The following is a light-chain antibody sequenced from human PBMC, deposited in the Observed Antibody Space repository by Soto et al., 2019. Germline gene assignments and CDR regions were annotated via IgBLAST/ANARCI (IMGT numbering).Light chain of an antibody. Sequence: AVLTQPPSVSAAPGQKVTISCSGRSSNIGNNYVSWYQQLPGTAPKLLIYDSDKRPSGIPDRFSGSKSGASATLGITGLQTGDEADYYCGAWDSSLSVVVFGGGTKLTVL. CDR1: SSNIGNNY. J-gene: IGLJ2*01. CDR2: DSD. CDR3: GAWDSSLSVVV. V-gene: IGLV1-51*01.